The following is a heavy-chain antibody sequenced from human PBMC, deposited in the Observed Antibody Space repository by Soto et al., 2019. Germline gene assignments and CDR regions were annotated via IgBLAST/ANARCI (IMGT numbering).Heavy chain of an antibody. CDR2: ISGSGGTT. V-gene: IGHV3-23*01. J-gene: IGHJ6*03. CDR1: GLSFSNYA. Sequence: GGSLRLSCAASGLSFSNYAMTWVRQAPGKGLEWVSGISGSGGTTFYAGSVKGRFAISRDNSKNTLYLQMNSLRAEDTALYFCALRYCSRTTCPPLNSYFYMDVWGKGTTVTVSS. CDR3: ALRYCSRTTCPPLNSYFYMDV. D-gene: IGHD2-2*01.